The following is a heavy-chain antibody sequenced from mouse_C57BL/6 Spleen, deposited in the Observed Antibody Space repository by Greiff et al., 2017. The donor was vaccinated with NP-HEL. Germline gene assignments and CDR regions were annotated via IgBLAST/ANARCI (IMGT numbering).Heavy chain of an antibody. D-gene: IGHD1-1*01. CDR3: ARESYRDYGRFAY. CDR1: GYTFTSYW. J-gene: IGHJ3*01. Sequence: QVQLQQPGAELVKPGASVKLSCKASGYTFTSYWMQWVKQRPGQGLEWIGEIDPSDSYTNYNQKFKGKATLTVDTSSSTAYMQLSSLTSEDSAVYYCARESYRDYGRFAYWGQGTLVTVSA. CDR2: IDPSDSYT. V-gene: IGHV1-50*01.